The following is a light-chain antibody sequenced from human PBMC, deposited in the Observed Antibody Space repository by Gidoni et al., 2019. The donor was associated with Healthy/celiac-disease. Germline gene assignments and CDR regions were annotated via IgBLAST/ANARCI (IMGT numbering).Light chain of an antibody. J-gene: IGKJ1*01. CDR1: PSVLYSSNNKNY. Sequence: DIVMTQSPDSLAASLGERATINCKSSPSVLYSSNNKNYLAWYQQKPGQPPKLLIYWASTREAGVPDRFSGSGYGTDVTLTISSLQAEDVAVYYCQQYYSTPWTFGQGTKVEIK. V-gene: IGKV4-1*01. CDR3: QQYYSTPWT. CDR2: WAS.